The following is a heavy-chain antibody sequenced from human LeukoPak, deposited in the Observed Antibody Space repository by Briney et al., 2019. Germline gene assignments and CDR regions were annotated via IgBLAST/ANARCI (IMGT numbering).Heavy chain of an antibody. D-gene: IGHD4-23*01. CDR1: GITLNTND. CDR3: ARDLGRWYGMDV. J-gene: IGHJ6*02. Sequence: GRSLRLSCAASGITLNTNDMNWVRQAPGKGLEWVSIMYPWGSAFYTDSVKGRFTISRDNAKNSLYLQMNSLRAEDTAVYYCARDLGRWYGMDVWGQGTTVTVSS. V-gene: IGHV3-66*01. CDR2: MYPWGSA.